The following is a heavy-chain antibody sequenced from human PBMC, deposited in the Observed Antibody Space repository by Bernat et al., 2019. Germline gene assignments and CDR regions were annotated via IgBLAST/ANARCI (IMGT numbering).Heavy chain of an antibody. J-gene: IGHJ4*02. D-gene: IGHD3-22*01. CDR1: GGSISSGGYY. V-gene: IGHV4-31*03. CDR2: IYYSGST. Sequence: QVQLQESGPGLVKPSQTLSLTCTVSGGSISSGGYYWSWIRQHPGKGLEWIGYIYYSGSTYYNPSLKSRVTISVDTSKNQFSLKLSSVTAADTAVYYCARRREGGIVVERSFDYWGQGTLVTVSS. CDR3: ARRREGGIVVERSFDY.